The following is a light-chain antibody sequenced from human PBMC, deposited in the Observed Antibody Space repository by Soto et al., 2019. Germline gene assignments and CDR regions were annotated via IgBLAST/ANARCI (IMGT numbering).Light chain of an antibody. J-gene: IGKJ1*01. CDR1: QSVRSTY. Sequence: EIVLTQSPGTLSLSPGERATLSCSASQSVRSTYLGWYQQKPGQAPRLLIYGASTRATGIPARFSGSGSGTEFTLTISSLQSEDFAVYYCQQYNNWPPAFGQGTKVDIK. V-gene: IGKV3-15*01. CDR2: GAS. CDR3: QQYNNWPPA.